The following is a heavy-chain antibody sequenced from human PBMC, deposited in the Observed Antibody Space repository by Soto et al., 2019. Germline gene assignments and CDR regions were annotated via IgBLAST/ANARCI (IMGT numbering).Heavy chain of an antibody. CDR1: CGSISSGLYY. CDR3: ARKSGGTAFDI. J-gene: IGHJ3*02. Sequence: PSETLSLTCTVSCGSISSGLYYWSWIRQHPGKGLEWIAYIYYSGSIYYNPSLKSRLTISRDTSKNQFSLKLSSVTAADTAVYYCARKSGGTAFDIWGQGTMVTVSS. CDR2: IYYSGSI. V-gene: IGHV4-31*03. D-gene: IGHD1-1*01.